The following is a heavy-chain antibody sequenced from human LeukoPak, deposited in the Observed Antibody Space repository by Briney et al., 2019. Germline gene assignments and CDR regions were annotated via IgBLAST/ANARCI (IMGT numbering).Heavy chain of an antibody. CDR3: ARWYCSSTSCQDAFDI. CDR1: GGSISSHY. CDR2: IYYSGST. D-gene: IGHD2-2*01. V-gene: IGHV4-59*11. J-gene: IGHJ3*02. Sequence: PSETLSLTCTVSGGSISSHYWSWIRQPPGKGLEWIGYIYYSGSTNYNPSLKSRVTISVDTSKNQFSLKLSSVTAADTAVYYCARWYCSSTSCQDAFDIWGQGTMATVSS.